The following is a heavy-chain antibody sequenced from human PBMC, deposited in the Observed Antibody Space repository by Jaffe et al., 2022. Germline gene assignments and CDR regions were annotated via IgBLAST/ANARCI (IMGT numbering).Heavy chain of an antibody. CDR3: AKDAGTYYDFWSGEAEYFDY. V-gene: IGHV3-23*01. CDR2: ISGSGGST. CDR1: GFTFSSYA. D-gene: IGHD3-3*01. Sequence: EVQLLESGGGLVQPGGSLRLSCAASGFTFSSYAMSWVRQAPGKGLEWVSAISGSGGSTYYADSVKGRFTISRDNSKNTLYLQMNSLRAEDTAVYYCAKDAGTYYDFWSGEAEYFDYWGQGTLVTVSS. J-gene: IGHJ4*02.